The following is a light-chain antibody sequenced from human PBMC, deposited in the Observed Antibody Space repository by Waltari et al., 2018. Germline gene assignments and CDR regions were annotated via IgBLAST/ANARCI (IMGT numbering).Light chain of an antibody. V-gene: IGKV1-33*01. J-gene: IGKJ4*01. CDR3: QQYYDIPLT. Sequence: DIQMTQSPSSLYASVGDRVTITCQASQDISSYLNWYQQKPGQPPKLLIYWASTRQSGVPDRFSGSGSGTDFTLTISSLQAEDMAIYYCQQYYDIPLTFGGGTRVEI. CDR1: QDISSY. CDR2: WAS.